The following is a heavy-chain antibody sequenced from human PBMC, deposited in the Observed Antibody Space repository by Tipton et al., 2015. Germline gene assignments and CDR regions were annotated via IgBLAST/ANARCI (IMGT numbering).Heavy chain of an antibody. V-gene: IGHV3-9*01. J-gene: IGHJ4*02. CDR3: AREETATGGGPLDS. Sequence: SLRLSCATSGFIVDHHAMHWVRQGPGKGLEWVSGISWIGDTVGYADSVKGRFTISRDYANHSVHLLMTSLRPNDTALYYCAREETATGGGPLDSWGQGTLVTVSS. D-gene: IGHD5-18*01. CDR2: ISWIGDTV. CDR1: GFIVDHHA.